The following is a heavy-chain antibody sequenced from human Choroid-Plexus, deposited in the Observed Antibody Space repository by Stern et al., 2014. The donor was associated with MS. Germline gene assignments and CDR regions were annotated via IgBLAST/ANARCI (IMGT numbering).Heavy chain of an antibody. CDR3: AKDRQYLTFFFDF. J-gene: IGHJ4*02. CDR2: ISYDGSK. D-gene: IGHD2/OR15-2a*01. V-gene: IGHV3-30*18. Sequence: QMQLVQSGGGVVQPGRPLRLSCAASGFSFSRFGMPWARQAPGKGLEWVALISYDGSKDYADSVKGRFAISRDNSKNTLYLQMNSLRAEDTAVYYCAKDRQYLTFFFDFWGQGSLVTVSS. CDR1: GFSFSRFG.